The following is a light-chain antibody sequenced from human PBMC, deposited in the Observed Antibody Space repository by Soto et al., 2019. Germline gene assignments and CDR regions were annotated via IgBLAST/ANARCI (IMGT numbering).Light chain of an antibody. Sequence: EIVLTQSPVTLSLSPGERATLSCRATRSVNNFVAWYKQKPGQAPSLLISDASNRATGIPDRFSGSGSGTDFTLTISRLEPEDFAVYHCQQYGSSPTFGQGTKVDIK. CDR1: RSVNNF. CDR3: QQYGSSPT. J-gene: IGKJ1*01. V-gene: IGKV3-20*01. CDR2: DAS.